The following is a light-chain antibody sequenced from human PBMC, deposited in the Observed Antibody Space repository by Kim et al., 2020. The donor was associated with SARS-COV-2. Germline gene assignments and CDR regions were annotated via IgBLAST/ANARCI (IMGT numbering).Light chain of an antibody. CDR3: QQSYSAPLT. V-gene: IGKV1-39*01. J-gene: IGKJ3*01. Sequence: DIQMTQSPSSLSASVGDRVTITCRTTQGISRYLNWYHQKPGRAPKLLIYAASTLQSGVPSRFSGSGSETDFTLTISSLQPEDFGTYFCQQSYSAPLTFGHGTKVDIK. CDR2: AAS. CDR1: QGISRY.